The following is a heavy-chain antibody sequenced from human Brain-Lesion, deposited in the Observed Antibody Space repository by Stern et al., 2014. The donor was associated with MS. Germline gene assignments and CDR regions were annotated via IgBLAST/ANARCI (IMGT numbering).Heavy chain of an antibody. J-gene: IGHJ6*02. D-gene: IGHD3-3*01. CDR3: ARDQRGITIFGVVTDYYYLGMDV. Sequence: QVQLVQSGAEVKKPGASVKVSCKTSGYIFTGYYIHWVRQAPGQGLEWMAWINPNTGGTKYAQKFQGRVTMGRDTSISTAYVELSSLTSDDTDVYYCARDQRGITIFGVVTDYYYLGMDVWGQGTTVTVSS. CDR1: GYIFTGYY. CDR2: INPNTGGT. V-gene: IGHV1-2*02.